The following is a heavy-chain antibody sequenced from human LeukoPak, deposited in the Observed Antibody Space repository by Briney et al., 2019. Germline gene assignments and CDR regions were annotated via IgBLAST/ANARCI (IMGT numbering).Heavy chain of an antibody. CDR3: ASLGTNIDFDY. J-gene: IGHJ4*02. CDR1: GGSFSGYY. D-gene: IGHD1/OR15-1a*01. CDR2: INHSGST. Sequence: SETLSLTCAVYGGSFSGYYWSWIRQPPGKGLEWIGEINHSGSTNYNPSLKSRVTILVDTSKNQFSLKLSSVTAADTAVYYCASLGTNIDFDYWGQGTLVTVSS. V-gene: IGHV4-34*01.